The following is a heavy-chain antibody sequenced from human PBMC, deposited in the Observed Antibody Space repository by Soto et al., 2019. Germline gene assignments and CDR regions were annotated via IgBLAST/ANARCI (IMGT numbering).Heavy chain of an antibody. J-gene: IGHJ4*02. CDR2: IKQGGSEK. Sequence: PGGSLRLSCAASAFTFSTYWMSWVRQAPGKGLEWVANIKQGGSEKYYVDSVKGRFTISRDNAKNSLYLQMNSLRAEDTAVYYCARGSTYYYDSSGYYIYYFDYWGQGTLVTVSS. CDR3: ARGSTYYYDSSGYYIYYFDY. CDR1: AFTFSTYW. V-gene: IGHV3-7*03. D-gene: IGHD3-22*01.